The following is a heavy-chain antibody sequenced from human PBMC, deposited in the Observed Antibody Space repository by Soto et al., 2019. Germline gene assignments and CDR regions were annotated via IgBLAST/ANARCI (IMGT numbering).Heavy chain of an antibody. CDR1: GFTFSSYA. D-gene: IGHD6-19*01. J-gene: IGHJ4*02. Sequence: PGGSLRLSCAASGFTFSSYAMSWVRQAPGKGLEWVSAISGSGGSTYYADSVKGRFTISRDNSKNTLYLQMNSLRAEDTAVYYCVKVRSGWYGFDYRGQGPLVTLSS. CDR3: VKVRSGWYGFDY. CDR2: ISGSGGST. V-gene: IGHV3-23*01.